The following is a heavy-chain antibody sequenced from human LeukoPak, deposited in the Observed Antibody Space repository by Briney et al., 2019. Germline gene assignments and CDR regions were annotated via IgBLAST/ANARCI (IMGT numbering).Heavy chain of an antibody. CDR1: GGTVSSYA. CDR2: IIPILGIA. J-gene: IGHJ4*02. Sequence: GASVKVSCKASGGTVSSYAISWGRQAPAQGLEWMGRIIPILGIANYAQTFQGRVTITADKSTSTAYMELSSLRSEDTAVYYCARSRRGYSGYDSLELFDYWGQGTLVTVSS. D-gene: IGHD5-12*01. V-gene: IGHV1-69*04. CDR3: ARSRRGYSGYDSLELFDY.